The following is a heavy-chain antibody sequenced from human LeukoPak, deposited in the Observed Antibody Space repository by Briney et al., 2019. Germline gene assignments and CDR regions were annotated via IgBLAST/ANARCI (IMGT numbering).Heavy chain of an antibody. D-gene: IGHD3-22*01. CDR3: ARVRSSYYYESSGYYHYDAFDI. CDR2: ISGSSAYI. Sequence: GGSLRLSCEGSGFSFSSYGMNWVRQAPGKGLEWVASISGSSAYIFYAASVKGRFNISRDNAKNSLSLHMNSLRAEDTAVYYCARVRSSYYYESSGYYHYDAFDIWGQGTMVTVSS. CDR1: GFSFSSYG. J-gene: IGHJ3*02. V-gene: IGHV3-21*01.